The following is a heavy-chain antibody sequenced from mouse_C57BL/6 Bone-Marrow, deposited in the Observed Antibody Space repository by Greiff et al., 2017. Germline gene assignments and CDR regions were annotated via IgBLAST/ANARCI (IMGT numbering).Heavy chain of an antibody. Sequence: QVQLQQPGAELVKPGASVKLSCKASGYTFTNYWMHWVKQRPGQGLGWIGMMHPNGGSPDYNEKFKSEATLSVDKSSRTAYMELSSLTSEDSAVYYCARSYDYDDYTMDYWGQGTSVTGSS. J-gene: IGHJ4*01. D-gene: IGHD2-4*01. V-gene: IGHV1-64*01. CDR1: GYTFTNYW. CDR2: MHPNGGSP. CDR3: ARSYDYDDYTMDY.